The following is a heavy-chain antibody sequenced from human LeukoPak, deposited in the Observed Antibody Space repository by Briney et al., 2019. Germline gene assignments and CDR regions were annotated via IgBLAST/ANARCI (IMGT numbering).Heavy chain of an antibody. D-gene: IGHD7-27*01. CDR3: AKDGGLWVSAHWGDS. CDR1: GFTFSSYT. V-gene: IGHV3-23*01. CDR2: ITTSDGNT. Sequence: PGGSLRLCCAASGFTFSSYTMSWVRQAPGKGLEWVSTITTSDGNTYYADSVKGRFTVSRDNSKNTLFLQMNSLRAEDTAVYYCAKDGGLWVSAHWGDSWGRGTLVTVSS. J-gene: IGHJ4*02.